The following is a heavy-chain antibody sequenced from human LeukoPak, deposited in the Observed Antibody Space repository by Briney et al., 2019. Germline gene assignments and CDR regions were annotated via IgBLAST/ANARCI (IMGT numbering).Heavy chain of an antibody. CDR1: GFTFSSYA. CDR2: ISYDGSNK. Sequence: GGSLRLSCAASGFTFSSYAMHWVRQAPGKGLEWVAVISYDGSNKYYADSVKGRFTISRDNSKNTLYLQMNSLRAEDTAVYYCARGPIAVAGTPSIYQHWGQGTLVTVSS. D-gene: IGHD6-19*01. CDR3: ARGPIAVAGTPSIYQH. V-gene: IGHV3-30-3*01. J-gene: IGHJ1*01.